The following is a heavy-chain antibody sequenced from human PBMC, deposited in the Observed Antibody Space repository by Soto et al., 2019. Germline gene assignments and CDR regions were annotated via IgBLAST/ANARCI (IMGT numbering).Heavy chain of an antibody. CDR1: GGSISSGGYY. CDR2: ISGSGGST. J-gene: IGHJ4*02. CDR3: ANPNYDILTGYYIPNPRDFDY. Sequence: VTLSLTCTVSGGSISSGGYYWSWVRQAPGKGLEWASAISGSGGSTYYADSVKGRFTISRDNSKNTLYLQMNSLRAEDTAVYYCANPNYDILTGYYIPNPRDFDYWGQGTLVTVSS. D-gene: IGHD3-9*01. V-gene: IGHV3-23*01.